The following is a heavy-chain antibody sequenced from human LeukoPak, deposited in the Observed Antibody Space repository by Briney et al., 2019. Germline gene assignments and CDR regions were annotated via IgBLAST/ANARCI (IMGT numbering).Heavy chain of an antibody. D-gene: IGHD7-27*01. CDR1: GGTFSSYA. J-gene: IGHJ5*02. Sequence: SVKVSCRASGGTFSSYAISWVRQAPGQGLEWMGRIIPIFGTANYAQKFQGRVTITTDESTRTAYMELSSLRSEDTAVYYCARDGLWGARGFDPWGQGTLVTVSS. CDR2: IIPIFGTA. CDR3: ARDGLWGARGFDP. V-gene: IGHV1-69*05.